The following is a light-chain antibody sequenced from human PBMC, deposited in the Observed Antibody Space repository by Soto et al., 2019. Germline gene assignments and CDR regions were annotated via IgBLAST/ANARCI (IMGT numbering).Light chain of an antibody. CDR2: EDS. CDR3: SSYTRSSTLV. CDR1: SSDVGAYNY. J-gene: IGLJ1*01. V-gene: IGLV2-14*01. Sequence: QSALTQPASVSGSPGQSITISCTGASSDVGAYNYVSWYQQHPGKAPKLMIYEDSNRPSGISDRFSGSKSGNTASLTISGLQAEDEADYYCSSYTRSSTLVFGTGTKLTVL.